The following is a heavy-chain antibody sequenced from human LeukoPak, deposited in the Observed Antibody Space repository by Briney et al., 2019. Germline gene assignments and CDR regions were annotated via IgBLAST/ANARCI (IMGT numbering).Heavy chain of an antibody. CDR2: TFYRSSWYY. V-gene: IGHV6-1*01. Sequence: SQTLSLTCAISGVSVSSNSAAWSWIRQSPSRGLEWLGRTFYRSSWYYDYAESVKSRITINADTSKNQFSLQLNSVTPEDTAVYYCAGVGATKGWFDPWGQGTLVTVSS. CDR3: AGVGATKGWFDP. J-gene: IGHJ5*02. CDR1: GVSVSSNSAA. D-gene: IGHD1-26*01.